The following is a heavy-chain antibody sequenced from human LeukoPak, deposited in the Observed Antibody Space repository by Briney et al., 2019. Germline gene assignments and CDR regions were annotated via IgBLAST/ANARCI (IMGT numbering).Heavy chain of an antibody. CDR3: ARGAPIDDTDVMFDY. CDR1: GGSFSGYY. V-gene: IGHV4-34*01. D-gene: IGHD3-22*01. CDR2: INHSGST. J-gene: IGHJ4*02. Sequence: SETLSLTCAVYGGSFSGYYWSWIRQPPGKGLEWIGEINHSGSTNYNPSLKSRVTISVDTSKNQFSLKLSSVTAADTAVYYCARGAPIDDTDVMFDYWGQGTLVTVSS.